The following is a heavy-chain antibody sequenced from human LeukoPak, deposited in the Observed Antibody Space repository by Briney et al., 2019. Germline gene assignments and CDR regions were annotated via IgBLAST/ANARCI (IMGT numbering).Heavy chain of an antibody. CDR1: GFTFSRDW. CDR2: ISDDGSIT. D-gene: IGHD2-15*01. V-gene: IGHV3-74*03. J-gene: IGHJ4*02. Sequence: GGSLRLSCAASGFTFSRDWMHWVRQAPGKGLVWVSRISDDGSITTYADSVQGRFTISRDNAKNSLYLQMNSLRAEDTAVYYCATEDCSGGSCYFFPFDYWGQGTLVTVSS. CDR3: ATEDCSGGSCYFFPFDY.